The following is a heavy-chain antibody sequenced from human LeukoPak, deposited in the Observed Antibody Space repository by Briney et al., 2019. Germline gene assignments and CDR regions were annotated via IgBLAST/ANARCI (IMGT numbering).Heavy chain of an antibody. V-gene: IGHV3-30*18. Sequence: GGSLRLSCAASGFTFSSYSMNWVRQAPGKGLEWVAVISYDGSNKYYADSVKGRFTISRDNSKNTLYLQMNSLRAEDTAVYYCAKDFGGYCGGDCIFGAFDIWGQGTMVTVSS. CDR1: GFTFSSYS. CDR2: ISYDGSNK. D-gene: IGHD2-21*02. J-gene: IGHJ3*02. CDR3: AKDFGGYCGGDCIFGAFDI.